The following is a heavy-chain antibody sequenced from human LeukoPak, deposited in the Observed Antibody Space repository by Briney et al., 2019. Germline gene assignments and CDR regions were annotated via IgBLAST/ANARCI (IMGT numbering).Heavy chain of an antibody. CDR3: WVSGNYLIR. J-gene: IGHJ4*02. CDR1: GDSISSSGYY. Sequence: PSETLSLTCTVSGDSISSSGYYWGWIRQPPGKGLEWIGSIYYTGNTYYNPSLKSRVTISANTSKNQFSLKLNSVTAADTAVFYCWVSGNYLIRRGQGALVTVSS. D-gene: IGHD3-16*01. V-gene: IGHV4-39*01. CDR2: IYYTGNT.